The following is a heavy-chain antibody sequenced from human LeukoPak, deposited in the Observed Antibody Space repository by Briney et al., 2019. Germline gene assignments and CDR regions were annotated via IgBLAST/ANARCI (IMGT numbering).Heavy chain of an antibody. D-gene: IGHD6-19*01. V-gene: IGHV3-53*01. CDR3: ARDHGYSSGWYALSNSMSLGWFDP. Sequence: PGGSLRLSCTVSGFTVSSNSMSWVRQAPGKGLEWVSFIYSDNTHYSDSVKGRFTISRDNSKNTLYLQMNSLRADDTAVYYCARDHGYSSGWYALSNSMSLGWFDPWGQGTLVTVSS. CDR1: GFTVSSNS. CDR2: IYSDNT. J-gene: IGHJ5*02.